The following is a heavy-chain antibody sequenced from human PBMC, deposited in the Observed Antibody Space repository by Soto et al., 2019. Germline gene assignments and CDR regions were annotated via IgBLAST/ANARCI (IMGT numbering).Heavy chain of an antibody. V-gene: IGHV3-23*01. CDR1: GFTFSSYP. CDR3: AKDLGLSRFTDY. Sequence: GSLGLSCAASGFTFSSYPIHWVRQAPGQGLEWVATINGSGGTTYYADSVQGRFTISRDNSKNTLYLQMSSLRAEDTAVYYCAKDLGLSRFTDYWGQGTLVTVSS. J-gene: IGHJ4*02. CDR2: INGSGGTT. D-gene: IGHD3-10*01.